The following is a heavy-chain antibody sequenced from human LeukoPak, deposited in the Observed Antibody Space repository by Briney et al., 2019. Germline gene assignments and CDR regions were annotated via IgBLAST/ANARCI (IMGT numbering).Heavy chain of an antibody. Sequence: SETLSLTCTVSGGSISSYYWSWIRQPPGKGLEWIGYIYYSGSANYNPSLKSRVTISVDTSKNQFSLKLSSVTAADTAVYYCATTYYWGQGTLVTVSS. CDR3: ATTYY. J-gene: IGHJ4*02. CDR1: GGSISSYY. V-gene: IGHV4-59*01. CDR2: IYYSGSA.